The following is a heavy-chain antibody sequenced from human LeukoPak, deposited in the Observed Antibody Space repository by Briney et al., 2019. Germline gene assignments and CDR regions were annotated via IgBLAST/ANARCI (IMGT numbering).Heavy chain of an antibody. J-gene: IGHJ3*02. CDR1: GGSISSYY. V-gene: IGHV4-59*01. CDR3: ARDRGSYGHDAFDI. CDR2: IYYSGST. Sequence: SETLSLTCTVSGGSISSYYWSWIRQPPGKGLEWLGYIYYSGSTNYNPSLKSRVTISVDTSKNQFSLKLSSVTAADTAVYYCARDRGSYGHDAFDIWGQGTMVTVSS. D-gene: IGHD1-26*01.